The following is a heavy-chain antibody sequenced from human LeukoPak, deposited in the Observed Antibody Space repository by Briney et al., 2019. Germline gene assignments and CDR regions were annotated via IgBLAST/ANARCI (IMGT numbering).Heavy chain of an antibody. V-gene: IGHV1-18*01. CDR1: GYSFTSYG. CDR3: ARGAGDCSGGSCYQAHFDY. CDR2: ISAYNGNK. J-gene: IGHJ4*02. D-gene: IGHD2-15*01. Sequence: EASVKVSCKASGYSFTSYGISWVRQAPGQGLEWMGWISAYNGNKKYAQKVQGRVNMTTDTSTSTAYMELSSLRSEDTAVYYCARGAGDCSGGSCYQAHFDYWGQGTLVTVSS.